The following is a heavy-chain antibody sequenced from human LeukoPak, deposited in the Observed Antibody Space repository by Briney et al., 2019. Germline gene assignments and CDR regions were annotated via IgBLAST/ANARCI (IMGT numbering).Heavy chain of an antibody. CDR1: GGSFSGYY. D-gene: IGHD2-15*01. V-gene: IGHV4-34*01. Sequence: SETLSLTCAVYGGSFSGYYWSWIRQPPGKGLEWIGEINHSGSTNYNPSLKSRVTISVDTSKNQFSLKLSSVTAADTAVYYCARFSGPSYYYYYMDVWGKGTTVTVSS. CDR2: INHSGST. J-gene: IGHJ6*03. CDR3: ARFSGPSYYYYYMDV.